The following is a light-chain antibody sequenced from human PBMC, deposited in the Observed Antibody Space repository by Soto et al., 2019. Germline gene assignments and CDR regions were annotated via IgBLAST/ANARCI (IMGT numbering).Light chain of an antibody. CDR3: QQANTFPWT. Sequence: DIQMTQSPSSVSASVGDRVTITCRASQGISSWLAWYQHKPGKAPKLLIYAASSLQSGVPSRFSGSGSGTEFTLTISSLQPEDFATYYCQQANTFPWTFGQGTMMEIK. J-gene: IGKJ1*01. CDR2: AAS. V-gene: IGKV1-12*01. CDR1: QGISSW.